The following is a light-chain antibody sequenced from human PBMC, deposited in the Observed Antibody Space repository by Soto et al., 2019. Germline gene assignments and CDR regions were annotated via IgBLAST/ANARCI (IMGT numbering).Light chain of an antibody. J-gene: IGKJ4*01. Sequence: EIVLTQSPGTLSLSPGERATLSCRASQSVSNNYLAWYQQKPGQAPRLLIYDAPNRATGIPARFSGSGSGTDFTLTISSLEPEDFAVYYCQQRSNWPPLTFGGGTKVDNK. V-gene: IGKV3-11*01. CDR3: QQRSNWPPLT. CDR1: QSVSNNY. CDR2: DAP.